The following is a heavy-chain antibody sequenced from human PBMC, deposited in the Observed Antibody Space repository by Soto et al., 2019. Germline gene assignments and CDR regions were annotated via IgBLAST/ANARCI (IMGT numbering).Heavy chain of an antibody. Sequence: QVQLQESGPGLVKPSETLSLTCTVSGGSITRGGYYWSWIRQHPGKGLEWIGYIYNSGTTYYNPSLQSRVTISVATSKNQFSLKPTSVTDAATAVYYCAREPAPWGQGTLVTVSS. V-gene: IGHV4-31*03. CDR1: GGSITRGGYY. CDR3: AREPAP. J-gene: IGHJ5*02. CDR2: IYNSGTT.